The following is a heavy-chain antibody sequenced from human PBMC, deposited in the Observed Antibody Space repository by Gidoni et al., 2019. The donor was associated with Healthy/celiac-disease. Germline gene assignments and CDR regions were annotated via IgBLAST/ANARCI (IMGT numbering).Heavy chain of an antibody. CDR2: IYSGGST. J-gene: IGHJ4*02. CDR3: ARGLVVRGVTGGFRY. CDR1: GFTVSSNY. D-gene: IGHD3-10*01. V-gene: IGHV3-53*04. Sequence: EVQLVESGGGLVQPGGSLRLSCAASGFTVSSNYMSWVRQAPGKGLEWVSVIYSGGSTYYADSVKGRFTISRHNSKNTLYLQMNSLRAEDTAVYYCARGLVVRGVTGGFRYWGQGTLVTVSS.